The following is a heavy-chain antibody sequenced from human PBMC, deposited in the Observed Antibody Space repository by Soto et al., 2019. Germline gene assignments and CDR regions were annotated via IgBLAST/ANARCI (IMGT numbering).Heavy chain of an antibody. CDR1: GGTFSSYA. J-gene: IGHJ6*02. V-gene: IGHV1-69*13. CDR3: ARVPYIRVGATEEVVQYYGMDV. Sequence: ASVKVSCKASGGTFSSYAISWVRQAPGQGLEWMGGIIPIFGTANYAQKFQGRVTITADESTSTAYMELSSLRSEDTAVYYCARVPYIRVGATEEVVQYYGMDVWGQGTTVTVSS. CDR2: IIPIFGTA. D-gene: IGHD1-26*01.